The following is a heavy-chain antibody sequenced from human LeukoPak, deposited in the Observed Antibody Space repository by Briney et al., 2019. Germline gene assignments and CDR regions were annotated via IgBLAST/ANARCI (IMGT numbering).Heavy chain of an antibody. CDR1: GFAFSTFS. V-gene: IGHV3-23*01. D-gene: IGHD4-17*01. CDR3: ARDLPYGDYPDY. Sequence: GGSLRLSCAASGFAFSTFSMTWVRQAPGKGLEWVSAISTSGSRAYYADSVKGRFTISRDNSKNTLYLQMNSLRAEDTAVYYCARDLPYGDYPDYWGQGTLVTVS. J-gene: IGHJ4*02. CDR2: ISTSGSRA.